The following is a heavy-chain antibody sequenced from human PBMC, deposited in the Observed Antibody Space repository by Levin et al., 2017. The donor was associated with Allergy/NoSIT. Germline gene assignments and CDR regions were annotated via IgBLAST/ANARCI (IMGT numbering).Heavy chain of an antibody. D-gene: IGHD3-22*01. Sequence: GGSLRLSCAASGFTFSSYAMSWVRQAPGKGLEWVSAISGSGGSTYYADSVKGRFTISRDNSKNTLYLQMNSLRAEDTAVYYCAKQEYYYDSSGYYFAYYYYGMDVWGQGTTVTVSS. V-gene: IGHV3-23*01. CDR2: ISGSGGST. CDR1: GFTFSSYA. CDR3: AKQEYYYDSSGYYFAYYYYGMDV. J-gene: IGHJ6*02.